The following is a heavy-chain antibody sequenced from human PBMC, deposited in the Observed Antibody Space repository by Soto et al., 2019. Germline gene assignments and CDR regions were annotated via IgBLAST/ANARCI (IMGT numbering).Heavy chain of an antibody. CDR2: IDSSGNT. D-gene: IGHD3-3*01. CDR1: GGTISGYY. CDR3: ARGQRFSDWVDP. J-gene: IGHJ5*02. V-gene: IGHV4-4*07. Sequence: QVHLQESGPGLVKPSETLSLTCSVSGGTISGYYWTWIRQPAGKGLEWIGRIDSSGNTKYNPSLQSRVTMSLDTSNNHFSLRLTSVTAAATAVYDCARGQRFSDWVDPGGQGTLVTVSS.